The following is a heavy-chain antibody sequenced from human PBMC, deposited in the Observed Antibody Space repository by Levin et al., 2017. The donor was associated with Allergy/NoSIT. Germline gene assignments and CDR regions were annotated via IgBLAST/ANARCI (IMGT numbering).Heavy chain of an antibody. D-gene: IGHD1/OR15-1a*01. J-gene: IGHJ5*02. V-gene: IGHV4-4*07. Sequence: HSQTLSLTCTISGGSISNYYWSWIRQPAGKGLEWIGRIYTTGSTKFSPSLKSRITMSVDTPKNQLSLKLSSVTAADTAVYYCAREIVEQTNWFDPWGQGTLVTVSS. CDR2: IYTTGST. CDR3: AREIVEQTNWFDP. CDR1: GGSISNYY.